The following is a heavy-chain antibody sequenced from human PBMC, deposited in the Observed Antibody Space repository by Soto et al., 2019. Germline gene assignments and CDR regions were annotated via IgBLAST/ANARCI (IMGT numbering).Heavy chain of an antibody. CDR1: GFSLSTSGVG. CDR3: AHRLGYCSGGSCYALYSFDY. Sequence: QITLKESGPPLVKPTQTLTLTCTFSGFSLSTSGVGVGWIRQPPGKALEWLALIYWDDDKRYSPSLKSRLTITNDPSNNQVVLTMTNMDPVDTATYYCAHRLGYCSGGSCYALYSFDYWGQGTLVTVSS. D-gene: IGHD2-15*01. J-gene: IGHJ4*02. CDR2: IYWDDDK. V-gene: IGHV2-5*02.